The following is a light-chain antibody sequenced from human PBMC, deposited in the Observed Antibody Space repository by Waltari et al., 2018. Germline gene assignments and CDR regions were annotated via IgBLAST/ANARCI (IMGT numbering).Light chain of an antibody. V-gene: IGKV4-1*01. CDR3: QQYYSTPPT. J-gene: IGKJ2*01. Sequence: DVVMTQSPDSLAVSLGERATINCKSSQNLFYSPHNKNYFGWYQQKPGQPPKLLIYWASTRESGVPDRCSGSGSGTDFTLTISSLQAEDVAVYYCQQYYSTPPTFGQGTKLEIK. CDR2: WAS. CDR1: QNLFYSPHNKNY.